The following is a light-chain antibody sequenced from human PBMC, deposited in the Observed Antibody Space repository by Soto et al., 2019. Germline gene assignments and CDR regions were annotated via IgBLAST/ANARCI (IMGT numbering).Light chain of an antibody. V-gene: IGKV3-15*01. CDR1: QSVSSN. CDR2: GAS. CDR3: QQYNNWPALT. Sequence: EIVMTQSPATLSVSPGERATLSCRASQSVSSNLAWYQQKPGQAPRLLIYGASTRATGIPARFSGSGSGTEFTLTISSLQSEDFAVYYCQQYNNWPALTFGGGTKGDI. J-gene: IGKJ4*01.